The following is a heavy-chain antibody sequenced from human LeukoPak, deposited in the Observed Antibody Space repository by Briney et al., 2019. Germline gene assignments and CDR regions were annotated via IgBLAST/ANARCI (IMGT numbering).Heavy chain of an antibody. D-gene: IGHD6-19*01. Sequence: PGGSLRLSCAASGFTFSDYYMSWIRQAPGKGLEWVSYISSSGSTIYYADSVKGRFTISRDNAKNSLYLQMNSLRAEDTAVYYCARDLRSIAVVYYFDYWGQGTLVTVSS. V-gene: IGHV3-11*04. J-gene: IGHJ4*02. CDR2: ISSSGSTI. CDR1: GFTFSDYY. CDR3: ARDLRSIAVVYYFDY.